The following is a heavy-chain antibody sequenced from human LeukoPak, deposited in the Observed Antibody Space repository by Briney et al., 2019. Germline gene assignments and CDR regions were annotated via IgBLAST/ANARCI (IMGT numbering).Heavy chain of an antibody. J-gene: IGHJ4*02. CDR3: ARVIHLGELSLYDY. D-gene: IGHD3-16*02. CDR2: IRSKANSYAT. CDR1: GFTFSGSA. V-gene: IGHV3-73*01. Sequence: PGGSLRLSCAASGFTFSGSAMHWVRQASGKGLEWVGRIRSKANSYATAYAASVKGRFTISRDDSKNTAYLQMNSLKTEDTAVYYCARVIHLGELSLYDYWGQGTLVTVSS.